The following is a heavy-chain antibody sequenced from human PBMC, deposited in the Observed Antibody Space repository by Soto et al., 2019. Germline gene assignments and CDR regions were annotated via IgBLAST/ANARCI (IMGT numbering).Heavy chain of an antibody. Sequence: PGGSLRLSCAASGFTFSDYYMSWIRQAPGKGLEWVSYISSSGSTIYYADSVKGRFTISRDNAKNSLYLQMNSLRAEDTAVYYCARDLPTGGYYYYYGMDVWGQGTTVTVSS. CDR2: ISSSGSTI. D-gene: IGHD1-26*01. V-gene: IGHV3-11*01. J-gene: IGHJ6*02. CDR1: GFTFSDYY. CDR3: ARDLPTGGYYYYYGMDV.